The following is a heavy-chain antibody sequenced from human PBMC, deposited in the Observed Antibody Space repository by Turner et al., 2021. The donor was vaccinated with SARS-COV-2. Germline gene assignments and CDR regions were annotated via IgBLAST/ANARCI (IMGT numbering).Heavy chain of an antibody. CDR3: ASSLPAPGGVPGRLNY. V-gene: IGHV1-46*01. Sequence: QVQLVQSGAEVAKPGASVKVSCKAPGYTFTSFYMHWVRQAPGQGLEWMGIIKPSGGSTNYEQKFQGRVTMTRDTSTSTVYMELSSLRSEDTAVYYCASSLPAPGGVPGRLNYWGQGALVTVSS. J-gene: IGHJ4*02. CDR1: GYTFTSFY. D-gene: IGHD2-8*02. CDR2: IKPSGGST.